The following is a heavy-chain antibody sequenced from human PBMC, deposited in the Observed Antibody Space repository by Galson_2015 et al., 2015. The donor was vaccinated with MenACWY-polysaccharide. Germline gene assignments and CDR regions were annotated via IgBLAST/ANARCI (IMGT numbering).Heavy chain of an antibody. D-gene: IGHD5-18*01. CDR2: IFYSGST. J-gene: IGHJ4*02. Sequence: ETLSLTCSVSGGSLTAYYWAWIRQPPGKGLEWIGCIFYSGSTKYSPSLNSRVAISVDTSNNQFSLKLSSVTAADTAVYYCARSPGGYNTGGQIDSWGQGSLVTVSS. CDR3: ARSPGGYNTGGQIDS. V-gene: IGHV4-59*01. CDR1: GGSLTAYY.